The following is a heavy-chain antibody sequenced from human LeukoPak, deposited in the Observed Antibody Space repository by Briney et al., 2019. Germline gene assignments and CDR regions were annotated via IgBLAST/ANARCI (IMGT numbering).Heavy chain of an antibody. Sequence: SCKVSGYTLTELSMHWVRQAPGKGLEWVAVISYDGSNKYYADSVKGRFTISRDNSKNTLCLQMNSLRAEDTAVYYCAKEKYYYDSSGNLDYWGQGTLVTVSS. CDR1: GYTLTELS. CDR2: ISYDGSNK. D-gene: IGHD3-22*01. J-gene: IGHJ4*02. V-gene: IGHV3-30*04. CDR3: AKEKYYYDSSGNLDY.